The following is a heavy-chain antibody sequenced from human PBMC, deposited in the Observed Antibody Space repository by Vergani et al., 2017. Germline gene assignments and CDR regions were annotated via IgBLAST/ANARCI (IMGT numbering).Heavy chain of an antibody. Sequence: EVQLVQSGAEVKKPGESLRISCKGSGYSSTSYWISWVRQMPGKGLEWMGRIDPSDSYTNYSPSFQGHVTISADKSISTAYLQWSSLKASDTAMYYCAGSIAAADGMDVWGQGTTVTVSS. D-gene: IGHD6-13*01. CDR2: IDPSDSYT. CDR3: AGSIAAADGMDV. CDR1: GYSSTSYW. V-gene: IGHV5-10-1*03. J-gene: IGHJ6*02.